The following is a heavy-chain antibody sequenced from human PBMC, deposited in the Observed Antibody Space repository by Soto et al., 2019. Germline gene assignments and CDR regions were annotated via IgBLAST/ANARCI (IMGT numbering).Heavy chain of an antibody. J-gene: IGHJ4*02. V-gene: IGHV3-30-3*01. D-gene: IGHD6-13*01. CDR2: ISYDGSNK. CDR1: GFTFSSYA. CDR3: ARDKSQQLVRAFFDY. Sequence: QVQLVESGGGVVQPGRSLRLSCAASGFTFSSYAMHWVRQAPGKGREWVAVISYDGSNKYYADSVKGRFTISRDNSKNTLYLQMNSLRAEDTAVYYCARDKSQQLVRAFFDYWGQGTLVTVSS.